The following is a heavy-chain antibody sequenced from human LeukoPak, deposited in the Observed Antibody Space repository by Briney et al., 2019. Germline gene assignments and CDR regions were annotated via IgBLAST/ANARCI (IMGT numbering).Heavy chain of an antibody. CDR2: IYYSGST. CDR3: AGSIAAAGSFDY. J-gene: IGHJ4*02. V-gene: IGHV4-39*01. CDR1: GGSISSSSYY. Sequence: SETLSLTCTVSGGSISSSSYYWGWIRQPPGKGLEWIGSIYYSGSTYYNPSLKSRVTISVDPSKNQFSLQLSSVTAADTAVYYCAGSIAAAGSFDYWGQGTLVTHSS. D-gene: IGHD6-13*01.